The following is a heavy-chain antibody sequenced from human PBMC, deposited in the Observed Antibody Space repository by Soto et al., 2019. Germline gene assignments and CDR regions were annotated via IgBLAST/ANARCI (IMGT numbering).Heavy chain of an antibody. D-gene: IGHD7-27*01. V-gene: IGHV4-34*01. CDR2: INHRRST. CDR1: GGSFSGYY. CDR3: AREGTGDHDWFDP. J-gene: IGHJ5*02. Sequence: SETLSLTCAVYGGSFSGYYWTWIRQPPGKGLEWIGEINHRRSTSYNPSLKRRVTMSIDTSKNQFSLHLSSVTAADTAVYYCAREGTGDHDWFDPWGQGTLVTVSS.